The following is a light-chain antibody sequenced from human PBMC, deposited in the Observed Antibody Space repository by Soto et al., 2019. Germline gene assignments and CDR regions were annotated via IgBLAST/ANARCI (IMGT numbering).Light chain of an antibody. V-gene: IGLV1-44*01. CDR1: SSNIGTNT. CDR2: SNT. CDR3: NSYRDTDTFWV. Sequence: QSVLTQPPSASVTPGQRVTISCSGSSSNIGTNTVNWYQQLPGTAPKLLIFSNTQRPSGVPDRFSGSKSGTSASLAISGLQSEDEADYYCNSYRDTDTFWVFGGGTKVTVL. J-gene: IGLJ3*02.